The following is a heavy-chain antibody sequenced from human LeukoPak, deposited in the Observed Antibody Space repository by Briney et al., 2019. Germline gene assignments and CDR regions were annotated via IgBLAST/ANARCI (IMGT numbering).Heavy chain of an antibody. J-gene: IGHJ4*02. V-gene: IGHV1-18*04. CDR1: GYTFTGHY. CDR3: ARALGVYDSSGYSDY. Sequence: ASVKVSCKASGYTFTGHYMHWVRQAPGQGLEWMGWISAYNGNTNYAQKLQGRVTMTTDTSTSTAYTELRSLRSDDTAVYYCARALGVYDSSGYSDYWGQGTLVTVSS. D-gene: IGHD3-22*01. CDR2: ISAYNGNT.